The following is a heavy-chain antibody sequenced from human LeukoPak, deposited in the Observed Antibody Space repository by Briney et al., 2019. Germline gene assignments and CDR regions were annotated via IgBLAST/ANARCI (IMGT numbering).Heavy chain of an antibody. V-gene: IGHV3-30-3*01. D-gene: IGHD1-1*01. CDR3: AKGLDLYYYFMDV. CDR1: GFTFSSYA. CDR2: ISYDGSNK. Sequence: GGSLRLSCAASGFTFSSYAMHWVRQAPGRGLEWVAVISYDGSNKYYADSVKGRFTISRDNSKNTLYLQMNSLRAEDTAVYYCAKGLDLYYYFMDVWGKGTTVTVSS. J-gene: IGHJ6*03.